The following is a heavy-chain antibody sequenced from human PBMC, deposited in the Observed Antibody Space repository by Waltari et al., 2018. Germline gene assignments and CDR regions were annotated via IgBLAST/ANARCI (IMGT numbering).Heavy chain of an antibody. V-gene: IGHV4-59*11. CDR2: IYYSGST. Sequence: QVQLQESGPGLVKPSATLSLTCTVSGGSISSHYWSWIRQPPGKGLEWIGYIYYSGSTNYNPSLKSRVTISVDTSKNQFSLKLSSVTAADTAVYYCASSGRTGYWGQGTLVTVSS. J-gene: IGHJ4*02. D-gene: IGHD2-15*01. CDR1: GGSISSHY. CDR3: ASSGRTGY.